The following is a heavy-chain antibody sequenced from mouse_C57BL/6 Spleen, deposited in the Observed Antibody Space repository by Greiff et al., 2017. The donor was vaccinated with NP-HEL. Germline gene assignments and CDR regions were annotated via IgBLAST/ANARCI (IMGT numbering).Heavy chain of an antibody. J-gene: IGHJ3*01. CDR1: GYAFSSSW. V-gene: IGHV1-82*01. CDR3: ARCPYDYDGAWFAY. CDR2: IYPGDGDT. D-gene: IGHD2-4*01. Sequence: QVQLQQSGPELVKPGASVKISCKASGYAFSSSWMNWVKQRPGKGLEWIGRIYPGDGDTNYNGKFKGKATLTADKSSSTAYMQLSSLTSADSAVYFCARCPYDYDGAWFAYWGQGTLVTVSA.